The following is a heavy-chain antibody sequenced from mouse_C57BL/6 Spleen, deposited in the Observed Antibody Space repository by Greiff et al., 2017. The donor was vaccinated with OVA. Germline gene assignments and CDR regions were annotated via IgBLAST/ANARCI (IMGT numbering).Heavy chain of an antibody. CDR2: IYPSDSET. J-gene: IGHJ1*03. D-gene: IGHD2-4*01. CDR1: GYTFTSYW. V-gene: IGHV1-61*01. Sequence: QVQLQQPGAELVRPGSSVKLSCKASGYTFTSYWMDWVKQRTGQGLEWIGNIYPSDSETHYNQKFKDKATLTVDKSSSTAYMQLSSLTSEDSAVYYCARGGLYDYDVGYWYFDVWGTGTTVTVSS. CDR3: ARGGLYDYDVGYWYFDV.